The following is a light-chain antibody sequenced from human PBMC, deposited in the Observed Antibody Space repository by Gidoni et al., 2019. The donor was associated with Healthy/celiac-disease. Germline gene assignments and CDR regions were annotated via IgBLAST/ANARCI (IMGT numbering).Light chain of an antibody. CDR3: MQALQTPRYT. CDR2: LGS. J-gene: IGKJ2*01. Sequence: DIVIAQAPPGLHVTPGEPASISCRSSQSLLHSNGYNYLDWYLQKTGQSPQLLIYLGSNRASGVPDRFSGSGAGTDFTLKISRVEAEDVVVYYCMQALQTPRYTFGQGTKLEIK. V-gene: IGKV2-28*01. CDR1: QSLLHSNGYNY.